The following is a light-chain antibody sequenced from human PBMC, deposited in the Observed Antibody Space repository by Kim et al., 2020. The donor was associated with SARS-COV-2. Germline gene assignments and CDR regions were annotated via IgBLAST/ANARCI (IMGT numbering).Light chain of an antibody. CDR3: QKYYSTPRT. Sequence: DIVMTQSPDSLAVSLGERATINCKSSQSVLYSSNNKNYLAWYQQKPGQPPKLLIYWASTRESGVPDRFSGSGSGTDFTLTISSLQAEDVTVYYCQKYYSTPRTLGQGTTREI. J-gene: IGKJ2*01. CDR1: QSVLYSSNNKNY. CDR2: WAS. V-gene: IGKV4-1*01.